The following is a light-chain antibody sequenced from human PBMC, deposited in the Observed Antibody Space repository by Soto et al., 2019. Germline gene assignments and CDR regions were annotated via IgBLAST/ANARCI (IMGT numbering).Light chain of an antibody. CDR2: DAS. CDR1: QTISNW. CDR3: QQYDSSSPT. V-gene: IGKV1-5*01. J-gene: IGKJ2*01. Sequence: DIQMTQSPSTLSASIGDRVTITCRASQTISNWLAWYQQKPGKPPRLLIYDASRSQTGVPSRFSGIGSGTEFTLTIRSLQPDDFATYYCQQYDSSSPTFGQGTKLEIK.